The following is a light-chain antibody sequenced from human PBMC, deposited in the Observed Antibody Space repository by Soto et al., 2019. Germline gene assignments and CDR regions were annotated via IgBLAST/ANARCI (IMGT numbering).Light chain of an antibody. V-gene: IGLV2-8*01. Sequence: QSALTQPPSASGSPGQSVTISCTGTSSDVGGYKFVSWHQQHPCKAPKLMIYEASKRPSGVPDRFSGSKSGNAASLTVSGLQAEDADDYYCSSDAGSSNVVFGGGTQLTVL. J-gene: IGLJ3*02. CDR1: SSDVGGYKF. CDR2: EAS. CDR3: SSDAGSSNVV.